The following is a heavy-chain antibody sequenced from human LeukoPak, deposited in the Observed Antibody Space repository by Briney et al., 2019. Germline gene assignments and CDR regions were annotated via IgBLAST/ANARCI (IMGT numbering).Heavy chain of an antibody. V-gene: IGHV3-53*01. CDR2: IYSGGST. D-gene: IGHD2-21*02. J-gene: IGHJ1*01. CDR1: GFSVSSNY. CDR3: ARTDETAPAEDFQH. Sequence: GGSLRLSCAASGFSVSSNYMSWVRQAPGKGLEWVSVIYSGGSTYYADSVKGRFTISRDNSKNTLYLQMKSLRAENTAVYYCARTDETAPAEDFQHWGQGTLVTVSS.